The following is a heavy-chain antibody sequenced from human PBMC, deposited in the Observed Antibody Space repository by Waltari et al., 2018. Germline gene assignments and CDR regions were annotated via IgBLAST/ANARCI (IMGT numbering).Heavy chain of an antibody. V-gene: IGHV3-7*01. CDR1: GFTFSSNW. D-gene: IGHD3-16*01. CDR3: ARAYD. CDR2: IKQDGSEK. Sequence: EVQLVESGGGLVQPGGSLRISCAASGFTFSSNWVSWVRQAPGKGPEWVASIKQDGSEKYYVDSVKGRFTISRDNARGSLYLQMNSLRADDTAIYYCARAYDWGQGTLVTVSS. J-gene: IGHJ4*02.